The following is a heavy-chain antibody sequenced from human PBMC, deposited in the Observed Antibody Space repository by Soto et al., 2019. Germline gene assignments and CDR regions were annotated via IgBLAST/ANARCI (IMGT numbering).Heavy chain of an antibody. CDR3: ARESYYGSGATVVAY. CDR2: IYYSGTT. V-gene: IGHV4-59*01. D-gene: IGHD3-10*01. J-gene: IGHJ4*02. CDR1: GCSISGYY. Sequence: SETLSLTCTVSGCSISGYYWSWIRQPPGKGLEWIGYIYYSGTTSYNPSLNSRVTMSVDTSKNQFSLKVNSVTAADTAVYYCARESYYGSGATVVAYWGQGTLVTVSS.